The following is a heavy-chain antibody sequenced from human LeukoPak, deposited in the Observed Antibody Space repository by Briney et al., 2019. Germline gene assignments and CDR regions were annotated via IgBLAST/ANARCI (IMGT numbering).Heavy chain of an antibody. J-gene: IGHJ4*02. Sequence: PGRSLRLSCAASGFPFISYGMHWVRQAPGKGLEWVAVIWYDGSNKYYADSVKGRFTISRDNSKNTLYLQMNSLRAEDTAVYYCAREVPEYQLPFDYWGQGTLVTVSS. D-gene: IGHD2-2*01. CDR1: GFPFISYG. V-gene: IGHV3-33*01. CDR2: IWYDGSNK. CDR3: AREVPEYQLPFDY.